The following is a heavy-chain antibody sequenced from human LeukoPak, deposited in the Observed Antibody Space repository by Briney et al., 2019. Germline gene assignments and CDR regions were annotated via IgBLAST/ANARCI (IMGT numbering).Heavy chain of an antibody. CDR2: INPTSGGT. D-gene: IGHD1-26*01. CDR1: AHTFTDYY. CDR3: ARGQGERELN. Sequence: ASVKVSCKASAHTFTDYYIHWLRQAPGQGLEWMGRINPTSGGTTYAQKFQDRVTMTRDMSITTAYMELNSLRSDDTAVYYCARGQGERELNWGQGTLVTVSS. V-gene: IGHV1-2*06. J-gene: IGHJ4*02.